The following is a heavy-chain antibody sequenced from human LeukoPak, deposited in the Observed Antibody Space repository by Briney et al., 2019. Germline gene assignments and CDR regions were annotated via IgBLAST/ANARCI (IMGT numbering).Heavy chain of an antibody. CDR1: GFTFTSFA. CDR3: ARDPGSGYEEHFDY. Sequence: AGGSLRLSCAASGFTFTSFAMSWVRQAPGKGLEWVSTISRSGVATYYANSVKGRFTISRDNSKNTVYLQMNSLRAEDTAVYYCARDPGSGYEEHFDYWGQGTLVTVSS. V-gene: IGHV3-23*01. D-gene: IGHD5-12*01. CDR2: ISRSGVAT. J-gene: IGHJ4*02.